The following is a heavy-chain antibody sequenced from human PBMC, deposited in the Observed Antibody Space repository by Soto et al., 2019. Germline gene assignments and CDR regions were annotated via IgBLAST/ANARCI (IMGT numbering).Heavy chain of an antibody. Sequence: QLQLQESGPGLVKPSETLSLTCTVSGGSISSNSYFWGWIRQPPGKGLEWIGNIYYIGSAYYNPSLKSRVTISVDTSKNQFSLKLSSVTAADTAVYFCASRPARSDGPRETLNWNTEVWGSGTTVTVSS. V-gene: IGHV4-39*01. D-gene: IGHD1-26*01. J-gene: IGHJ6*03. CDR1: GGSISSNSYF. CDR3: ASRPARSDGPRETLNWNTEV. CDR2: IYYIGSA.